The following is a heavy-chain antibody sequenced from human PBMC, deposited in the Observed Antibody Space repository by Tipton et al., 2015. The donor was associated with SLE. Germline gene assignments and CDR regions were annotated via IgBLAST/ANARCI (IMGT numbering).Heavy chain of an antibody. J-gene: IGHJ2*01. Sequence: TLSLTCTVSGGSISGSSYYWGWIRQPPGKGLEWIGSIYYSGSTYYNPSLKSRVTISVDTSKNQFSLKLSSVTAADTAVYYCARGRWYFDLWGRGTLVTVSS. CDR3: ARGRWYFDL. CDR1: GGSISGSSYY. V-gene: IGHV4-39*07. CDR2: IYYSGST.